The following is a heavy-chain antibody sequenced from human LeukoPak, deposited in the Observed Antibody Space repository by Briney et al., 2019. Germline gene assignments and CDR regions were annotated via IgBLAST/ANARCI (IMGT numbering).Heavy chain of an antibody. D-gene: IGHD3-22*01. CDR2: INPNSGGT. CDR1: GYTFTGYY. Sequence: ASVKVSCKASGYTFTGYYMHWMRQAPGQGLEWMGWINPNSGGTNYAQKFQGRVTMTRDTSISTAYMELSRLRSDDTAVYYCARIPLYYYDSSGYSPIFDYWGQGTLVTVSS. V-gene: IGHV1-2*02. J-gene: IGHJ4*02. CDR3: ARIPLYYYDSSGYSPIFDY.